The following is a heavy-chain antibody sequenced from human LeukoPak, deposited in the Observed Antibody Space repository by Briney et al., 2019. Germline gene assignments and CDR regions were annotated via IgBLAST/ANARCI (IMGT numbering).Heavy chain of an antibody. CDR1: AFTFRSNE. CDR3: AMYSGTYWTFDY. Sequence: GSLTLSCAASAFTFRSNEMNRVRQAPGNGLKWVSYISSSGTTIYYADSVKGRFTISRDNAMNSLYLQMNSLRAEDTAVYYCAMYSGTYWTFDYWGLGTLVTVSS. D-gene: IGHD1-26*01. J-gene: IGHJ4*02. V-gene: IGHV3-48*03. CDR2: ISSSGTTI.